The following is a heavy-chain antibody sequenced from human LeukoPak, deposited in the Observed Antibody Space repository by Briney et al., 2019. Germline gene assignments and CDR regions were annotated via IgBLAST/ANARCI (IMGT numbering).Heavy chain of an antibody. CDR3: ARGNYDFWSGRFDY. CDR2: IYHSGST. V-gene: IGHV4-38-2*02. Sequence: SETLSLTCTVSGYSISSGYYWGWIRQPPGKGLEWIGSIYHSGSTYYNPSLKSRVTISVDTSKNQFSLKLSSVTAADTAVYYCARGNYDFWSGRFDYWGQGTLVTVSS. CDR1: GYSISSGYY. J-gene: IGHJ4*02. D-gene: IGHD3-3*01.